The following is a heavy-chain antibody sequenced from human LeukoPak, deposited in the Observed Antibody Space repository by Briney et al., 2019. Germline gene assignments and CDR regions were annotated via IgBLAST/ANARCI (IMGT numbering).Heavy chain of an antibody. CDR1: GFTYSSYS. Sequence: GGSLRLSCAASGFTYSSYSMNWVRQAPGKGLEWVSSISSSSSYIYYADSVKGRFTISRDNAKNSLYLQMNSLRAEDTAVYYCARDLTTVTGGGYWGQGTLVTVSS. D-gene: IGHD4-11*01. CDR3: ARDLTTVTGGGY. CDR2: ISSSSSYI. V-gene: IGHV3-21*01. J-gene: IGHJ4*02.